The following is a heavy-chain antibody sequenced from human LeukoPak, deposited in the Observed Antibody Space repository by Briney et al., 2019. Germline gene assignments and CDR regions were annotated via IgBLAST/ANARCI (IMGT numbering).Heavy chain of an antibody. J-gene: IGHJ4*02. CDR1: GGTFSSYA. D-gene: IGHD1-26*01. Sequence: SVKVSCKASGGTFSSYAISWVRQAPGQGLEWMGGIIPIFGTANYAQKFQGRVTITADESTSTAYKELSSLRSEDTAVYYCARDQRVVGATTVYYYFDYWGQGTLVTVSS. V-gene: IGHV1-69*13. CDR2: IIPIFGTA. CDR3: ARDQRVVGATTVYYYFDY.